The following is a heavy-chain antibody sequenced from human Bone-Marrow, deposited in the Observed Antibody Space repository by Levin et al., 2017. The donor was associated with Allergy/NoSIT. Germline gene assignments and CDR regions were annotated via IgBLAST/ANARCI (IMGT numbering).Heavy chain of an antibody. CDR3: ARDLYGADDY. CDR2: TNEDGSIK. V-gene: IGHV3-74*01. Sequence: LSLPCAASGFTFRRYWMHWVRQAPGKGLEWVSRTNEDGSIKTYADSVKDRFTISRDNVENTLYLQMNSLRAEDTAVYYCARDLYGADDYWGQGTLVTVSS. CDR1: GFTFRRYW. D-gene: IGHD4-17*01. J-gene: IGHJ4*02.